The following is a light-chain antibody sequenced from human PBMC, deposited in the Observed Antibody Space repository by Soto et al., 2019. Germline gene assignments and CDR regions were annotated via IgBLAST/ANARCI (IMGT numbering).Light chain of an antibody. CDR1: DNIDTW. CDR2: KAS. J-gene: IGKJ1*01. V-gene: IGKV1-5*03. CDR3: KNYNIYSRT. Sequence: DIQMTQSPSTVSASVGDRVAITCRASDNIDTWVAWYQQKPGEAPKLLIYKASKLENGDPSRFAGFGSGTEFTLSIASLQPDDSATYYCKNYNIYSRTFAQGPKGKFK.